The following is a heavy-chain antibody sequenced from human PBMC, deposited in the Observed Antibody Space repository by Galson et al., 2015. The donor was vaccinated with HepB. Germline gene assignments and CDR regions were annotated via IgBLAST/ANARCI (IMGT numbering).Heavy chain of an antibody. J-gene: IGHJ3*02. V-gene: IGHV3-11*01. D-gene: IGHD1-26*01. Sequence: SLRLSCAASGFTFSDYYMSWIRQAPGKGLEWVSYISSSGSTIYYADSVKRRFTIPRDNAKNSLYLQMNSLRAEDAAVYYCARDHRWELWEVAFDIWGQGTMVTVSS. CDR2: ISSSGSTI. CDR3: ARDHRWELWEVAFDI. CDR1: GFTFSDYY.